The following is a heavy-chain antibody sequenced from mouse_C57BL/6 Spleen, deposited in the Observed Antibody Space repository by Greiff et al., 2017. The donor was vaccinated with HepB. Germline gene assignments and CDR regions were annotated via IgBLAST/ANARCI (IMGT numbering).Heavy chain of an antibody. CDR1: GFTFSDYY. CDR3: ARGPTVGGWYFDV. Sequence: EVKVEESEGGLVQPGSSMKLSCTASGFTFSDYYMAWVRQVPEKGLEWVANINYDGSSTYYLDSLKSRFIISRDNAKNILYLQMSSLKSEDTATYYCARGPTVGGWYFDVWGTGTTVTVSS. D-gene: IGHD1-1*01. J-gene: IGHJ1*03. CDR2: INYDGSST. V-gene: IGHV5-16*01.